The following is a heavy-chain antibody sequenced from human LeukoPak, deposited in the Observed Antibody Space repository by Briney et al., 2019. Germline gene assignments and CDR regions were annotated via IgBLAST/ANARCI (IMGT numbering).Heavy chain of an antibody. CDR2: IRRKTSGATT. CDR1: GFTFGDYT. CDR3: ARVTGNFYNID. D-gene: IGHD3-10*01. V-gene: IGHV3-49*04. J-gene: IGHJ4*02. Sequence: GGSLRLSCTASGFTFGDYTLSWVRQPPGKGLEWIAFIRRKTSGATTEYAASVKGRFTISRDDSKIVAYLQMNSLQTEDTAVYYCARVTGNFYNIDWGQGTLVTVSS.